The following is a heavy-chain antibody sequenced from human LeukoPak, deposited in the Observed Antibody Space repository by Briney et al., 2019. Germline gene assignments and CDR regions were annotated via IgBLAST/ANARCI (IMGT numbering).Heavy chain of an antibody. V-gene: IGHV1-24*01. CDR3: ATATSGHYYDSSGYYGHY. D-gene: IGHD3-22*01. J-gene: IGHJ4*02. Sequence: ASVKVSCKVSGYTLTELSMHWVRQAPGKGLEWMGGFDPEDGETIYAQKFQGRVTMTEDTSTDTAYMELSSLRSEDTAVYYCATATSGHYYDSSGYYGHYWGQGTLVTVSS. CDR2: FDPEDGET. CDR1: GYTLTELS.